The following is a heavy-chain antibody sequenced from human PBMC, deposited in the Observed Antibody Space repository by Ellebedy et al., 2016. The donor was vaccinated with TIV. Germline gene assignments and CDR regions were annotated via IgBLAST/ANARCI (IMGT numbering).Heavy chain of an antibody. CDR3: ATTSGGIPHYYGSGSYSDY. CDR1: RFTFSDYY. V-gene: IGHV3-11*03. Sequence: GGSLRLSXAASRFTFSDYYMSWIRQAPGKGLEWVSYISSSSSYTNYADSVKGRFTISRDNAKNSLYLQMNSLRAEDTAVYYCATTSGGIPHYYGSGSYSDYWGQGTLVTVSS. J-gene: IGHJ4*02. D-gene: IGHD3-10*01. CDR2: ISSSSSYT.